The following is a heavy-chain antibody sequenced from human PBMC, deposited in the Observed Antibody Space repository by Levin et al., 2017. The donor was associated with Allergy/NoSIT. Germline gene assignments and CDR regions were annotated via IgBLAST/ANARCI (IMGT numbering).Heavy chain of an antibody. V-gene: IGHV3-9*01. CDR2: ISWNSDNI. J-gene: IGHJ4*02. CDR3: AKGKFEDSSLFYFNL. Sequence: SCTASGFSFDDYAMHWVRQAPGKGLEWVSGISWNSDNIAYADSVKGRFTISRDNAKNSLYLQMNSLRTEDTALYYCAKGKFEDSSLFYFNLWGQGTLVTVSS. CDR1: GFSFDDYA. D-gene: IGHD3-22*01.